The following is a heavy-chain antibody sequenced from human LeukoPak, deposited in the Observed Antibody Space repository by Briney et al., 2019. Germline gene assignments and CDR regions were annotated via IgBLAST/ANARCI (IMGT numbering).Heavy chain of an antibody. CDR1: GYSISSGYY. V-gene: IGHV4-38-2*02. CDR2: IYYSGST. D-gene: IGHD3-9*01. CDR3: ARDNKNYDILTGYSGGSNWFDP. J-gene: IGHJ5*02. Sequence: PSETLSLTCTVSGYSISSGYYWGWIRQPPGKGLEWIGSIYYSGSTYYNPSLKSRVTISVDTSKNQFSLKLSSVTAADTAVYYCARDNKNYDILTGYSGGSNWFDPWGQGTLVTVSS.